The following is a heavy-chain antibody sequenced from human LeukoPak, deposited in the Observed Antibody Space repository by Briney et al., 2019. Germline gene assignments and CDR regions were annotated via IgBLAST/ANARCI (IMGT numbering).Heavy chain of an antibody. CDR1: GFTFSSYA. Sequence: GGSLRLSCAASGFTFSSYAMSWVRQAPGKGPEWVSAISGSGGSTYYADSVKGRFTISRDNSKNTLYLQMNSLRAEDTAVYYCAKDPDDSSGYYTHWGQGTLVTVSS. CDR2: ISGSGGST. V-gene: IGHV3-23*01. J-gene: IGHJ4*02. D-gene: IGHD3-22*01. CDR3: AKDPDDSSGYYTH.